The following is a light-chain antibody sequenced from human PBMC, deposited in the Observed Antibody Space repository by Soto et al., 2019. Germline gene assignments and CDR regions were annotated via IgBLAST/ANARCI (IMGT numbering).Light chain of an antibody. CDR2: EVS. J-gene: IGLJ1*01. Sequence: QSVLTQPASVSGSPGQSITISCTGTSSDVGTYNLVSWYQQHPGKAPKLMICEVSKRPSGVSNRFSGSKSGNTASLTISGLQAGNEAVYSCCSYAGTTPIYVSGIGTKAT. CDR1: SSDVGTYNL. CDR3: CSYAGTTPIYV. V-gene: IGLV2-23*02.